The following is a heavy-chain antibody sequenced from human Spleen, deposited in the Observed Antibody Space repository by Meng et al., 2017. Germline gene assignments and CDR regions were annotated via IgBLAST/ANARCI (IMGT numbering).Heavy chain of an antibody. D-gene: IGHD4-11*01. V-gene: IGHV4-34*01. J-gene: IGHJ4*02. Sequence: QLQPHAGRPSPSDPSQSLALACFGFGVSFRHSSWSWIRQPPGKGLEWLGEINHSGSTNYNPSLESRATISVDTSQNNLSLKLSSVTAADSAVYYCARGPTTMAHDFDYWGQGTLVTVSS. CDR1: GVSFRHSS. CDR3: ARGPTTMAHDFDY. CDR2: INHSGST.